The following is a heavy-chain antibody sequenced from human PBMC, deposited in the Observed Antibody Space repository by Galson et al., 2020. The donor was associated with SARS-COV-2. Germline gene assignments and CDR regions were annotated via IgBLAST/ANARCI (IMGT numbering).Heavy chain of an antibody. CDR2: ISYDGSNK. V-gene: IGHV3-30-3*01. CDR1: GFTFSSYA. D-gene: IGHD6-19*01. CDR3: AREKGSGWYEFRFDP. J-gene: IGHJ5*02. Sequence: GESLKISCAASGFTFSSYAMHWVRQAPGKGLEWVAVISYDGSNKYYADSVKGRFTISRDNSKNTLYLQMNSLRAEDTAVYYCAREKGSGWYEFRFDPWGQGTLVTVSS.